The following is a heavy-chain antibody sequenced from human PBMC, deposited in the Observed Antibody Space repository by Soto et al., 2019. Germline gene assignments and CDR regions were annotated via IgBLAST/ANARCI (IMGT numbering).Heavy chain of an antibody. CDR1: GGSISSGGYY. D-gene: IGHD3-10*01. J-gene: IGHJ4*02. CDR2: IDYSGST. Sequence: QVQLQESGPGLVKPSQTLSLTCTVSGGSISSGGYYWSWIRQHPGKGLEWIGYIDYSGSTYYNPSLKSRVTITVDTSKNQFSLKLSSVTAADTAVYYCARGVTMVRGVIHTPYFDYWGQGNLGTVSS. V-gene: IGHV4-31*03. CDR3: ARGVTMVRGVIHTPYFDY.